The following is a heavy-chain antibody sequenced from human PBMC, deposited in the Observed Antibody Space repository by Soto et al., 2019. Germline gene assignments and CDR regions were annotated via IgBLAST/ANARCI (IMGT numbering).Heavy chain of an antibody. V-gene: IGHV1-18*04. J-gene: IGHJ4*02. CDR2: ISAYNGNT. CDR1: GYTFTSYY. D-gene: IGHD3-3*01. Sequence: ASVKVSCKASGYTFTSYYMHWVRQAPGQGLEWMGWISAYNGNTKYSQNLQGRVTMTIDTTTSSAYLEVRSLRSDDTAIYYCARYFWSGQLPFYFDQWGQGTLVTVSS. CDR3: ARYFWSGQLPFYFDQ.